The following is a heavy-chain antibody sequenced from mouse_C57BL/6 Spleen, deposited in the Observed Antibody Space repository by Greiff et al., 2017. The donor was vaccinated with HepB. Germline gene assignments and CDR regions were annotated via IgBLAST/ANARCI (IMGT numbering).Heavy chain of an antibody. V-gene: IGHV1-69*01. CDR3: VYSNYGSFAY. J-gene: IGHJ3*01. CDR1: GYTFTSYW. Sequence: QVQLQQPGAELVMPGASVKLSCKASGYTFTSYWMHWVKQRHGQGLEWIGEIDPSDSYTNYNQKFKGKSTLTVDKSSSTAYMQLSSLTSEDSAVYYCVYSNYGSFAYWGQGTLVTVSA. D-gene: IGHD2-5*01. CDR2: IDPSDSYT.